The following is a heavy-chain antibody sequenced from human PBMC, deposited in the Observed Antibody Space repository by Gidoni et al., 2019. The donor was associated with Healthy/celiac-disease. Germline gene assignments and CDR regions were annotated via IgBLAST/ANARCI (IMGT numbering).Heavy chain of an antibody. CDR2: IYYSGST. CDR1: GGSISSSRYY. J-gene: IGHJ6*02. CDR3: AGYASSSWYFGYYGMDV. D-gene: IGHD6-13*01. Sequence: QLQLQESGPGLVKPSETLSLTCTVSGGSISSSRYYWGWIRQPPGKGLEWIGSIYYSGSTYYNPSLKSRVTISVDTSKNQFSLKLSSVTAADTAVYYCAGYASSSWYFGYYGMDVWGQGTTVTVS. V-gene: IGHV4-39*07.